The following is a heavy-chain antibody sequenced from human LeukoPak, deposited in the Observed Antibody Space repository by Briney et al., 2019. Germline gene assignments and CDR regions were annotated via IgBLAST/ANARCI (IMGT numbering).Heavy chain of an antibody. Sequence: ASVKVSCKASGYTFTGYYMHWVRQAPGQGLEWMGWINPNSGGTNYAQKFQGWFTMTRDTSISTAYMELSRLRSDDTAVYYCARDPSSSWFSRPAYGMDVWGQGTTVTVSS. V-gene: IGHV1-2*04. CDR3: ARDPSSSWFSRPAYGMDV. CDR1: GYTFTGYY. D-gene: IGHD6-13*01. CDR2: INPNSGGT. J-gene: IGHJ6*02.